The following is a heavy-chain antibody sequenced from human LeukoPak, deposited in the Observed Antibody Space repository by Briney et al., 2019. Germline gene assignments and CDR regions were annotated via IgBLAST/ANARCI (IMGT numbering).Heavy chain of an antibody. D-gene: IGHD3-22*01. CDR3: AKDHSPYYYDSSGYYESWFDP. CDR1: GFTFDDYA. J-gene: IGHJ5*02. V-gene: IGHV3-9*01. Sequence: GRSLRLSCAASGFTFDDYAMHWVRQAPGKGLEWVSGISWNSGSIGYADSVKGRFTISRDNAKNSLYLQMNRLRAEDTALYYCAKDHSPYYYDSSGYYESWFDPWGQGTLVTVSS. CDR2: ISWNSGSI.